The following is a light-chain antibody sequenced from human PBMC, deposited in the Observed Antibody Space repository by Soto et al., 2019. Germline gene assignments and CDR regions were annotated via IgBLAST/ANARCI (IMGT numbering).Light chain of an antibody. CDR3: QQYGEWPPSYT. CDR2: GAS. J-gene: IGKJ2*01. CDR1: QSVDNN. V-gene: IGKV3-15*01. Sequence: EIIMTQSPATLSVSPGERATLSCRASQSVDNNLAWYQQKPGQAPRLLIYGASTRATGIPARFSGSRSGTEFTLTISSLQSEDDAVYYCQQYGEWPPSYTFGQGTKLEIK.